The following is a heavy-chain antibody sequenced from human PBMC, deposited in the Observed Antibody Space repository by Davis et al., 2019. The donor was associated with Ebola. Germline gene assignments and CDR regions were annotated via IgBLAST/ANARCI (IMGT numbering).Heavy chain of an antibody. Sequence: GESLKISCAASGISFSNYGMFWVRQAPGKVMEWVAVISPDGSDKNYADSGKGRFTISRDNSKNTLDLQMNSLRPEDTAVYYCARSPGGGFDYWGQGTLVTVSS. CDR1: GISFSNYG. J-gene: IGHJ4*02. CDR2: ISPDGSDK. D-gene: IGHD3-16*01. V-gene: IGHV3-30*03. CDR3: ARSPGGGFDY.